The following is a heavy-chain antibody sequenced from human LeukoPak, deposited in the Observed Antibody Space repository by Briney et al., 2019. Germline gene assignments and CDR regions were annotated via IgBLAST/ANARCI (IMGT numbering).Heavy chain of an antibody. V-gene: IGHV4-34*01. CDR2: INHSGST. CDR1: GGSFSGYY. CDR3: ARLLVVRRIVKRNWFDP. Sequence: SETLSLTCAVYGGSFSGYYWSWIRQPPGKGLEWIGEINHSGSTNYNPSLKSRVTISVDTSKNQFSLKLSSVTAADTAVYYCARLLVVRRIVKRNWFDPWGQGTLVTVSS. D-gene: IGHD3-10*01. J-gene: IGHJ5*02.